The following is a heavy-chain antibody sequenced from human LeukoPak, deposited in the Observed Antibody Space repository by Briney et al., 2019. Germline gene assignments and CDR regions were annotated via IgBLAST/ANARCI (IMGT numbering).Heavy chain of an antibody. D-gene: IGHD2-8*01. V-gene: IGHV3-15*01. Sequence: GGSLRLSCAASEFTFSNAWMSWVRQAPGKGLEWVGRIKSKTDGGTTDYAAPVKGRFTISRDDSKNTLYLQMNSLKTEDTAVYYCTTDIVLMVYAIRCGYWGQGTLVTVSS. CDR2: IKSKTDGGTT. J-gene: IGHJ4*02. CDR1: EFTFSNAW. CDR3: TTDIVLMVYAIRCGY.